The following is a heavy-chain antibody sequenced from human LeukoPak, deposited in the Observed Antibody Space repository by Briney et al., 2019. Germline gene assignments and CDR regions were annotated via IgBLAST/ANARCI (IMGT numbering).Heavy chain of an antibody. CDR3: ARHSGSYQVYDY. CDR1: GGTFSSYA. J-gene: IGHJ4*02. CDR2: IIPILGVA. Sequence: SVKVSCKASGGTFSSYAISWVRQAPGQGLKWVGRIIPILGVANYAQKFQGRVTITTDESTSTAYMELSSLRSEDTAVYYCARHSGSYQVYDYWGQGTLVTVSS. D-gene: IGHD1-26*01. V-gene: IGHV1-69*04.